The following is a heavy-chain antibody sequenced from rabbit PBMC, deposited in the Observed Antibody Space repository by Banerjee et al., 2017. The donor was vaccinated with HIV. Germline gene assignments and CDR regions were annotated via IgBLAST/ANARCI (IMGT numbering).Heavy chain of an antibody. J-gene: IGHJ3*01. D-gene: IGHD2-1*01. CDR3: ARSLIDYADL. Sequence: LEWIACINTGATGRTYYASWAKGRFTISETSSTTVTLQMTSLTVADTATYFCARSLIDYADLWGQGTLVTVS. V-gene: IGHV1S40*01. CDR2: INTGATGRT.